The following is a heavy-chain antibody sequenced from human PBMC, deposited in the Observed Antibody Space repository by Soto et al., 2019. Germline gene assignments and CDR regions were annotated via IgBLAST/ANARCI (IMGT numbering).Heavy chain of an antibody. J-gene: IGHJ6*02. CDR2: IIPLFGST. Sequence: QVPLEQSGSEVKMSGSSVTVSCKAYGATFTKYTFNWVRQAPGQGLEWMGGIIPLFGSTNYAERFQGRLTVTTNESTGTVFMELSSLTSDDTAIYYCARDETVIRGVIKSGGGLDLWGQGTTVIVSS. CDR3: ARDETVIRGVIKSGGGLDL. V-gene: IGHV1-69*19. CDR1: GATFTKYT. D-gene: IGHD3-10*01.